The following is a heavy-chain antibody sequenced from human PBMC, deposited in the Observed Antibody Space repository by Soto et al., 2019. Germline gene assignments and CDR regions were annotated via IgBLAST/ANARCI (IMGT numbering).Heavy chain of an antibody. CDR2: IYYSGSP. Sequence: PWETLSLTCTVSGGSISNYFWNWIRQPPGKGLEWIGSIYYSGSPNYNPSLKSRVTISVDTSRSQFSLNLNSVTAADTAVYYCARSLYSGGWVKTFDIWGQGTMVTVSS. CDR3: ARSLYSGGWVKTFDI. V-gene: IGHV4-59*01. J-gene: IGHJ3*02. CDR1: GGSISNYF. D-gene: IGHD6-19*01.